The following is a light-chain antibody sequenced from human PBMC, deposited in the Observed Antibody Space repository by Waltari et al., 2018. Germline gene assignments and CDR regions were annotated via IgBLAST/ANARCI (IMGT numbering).Light chain of an antibody. V-gene: IGKV1-39*01. CDR1: QSISGS. Sequence: DIQMTQSPSSLSASVGDRVTITCRAGQSISGSLNWCQQKPGKAPKLLIYGASSLQRGVPSRFSGSASGTYFTLTISSLQPEDFATYYCLQTYSTPLTFGGGTNVDIK. CDR2: GAS. CDR3: LQTYSTPLT. J-gene: IGKJ4*01.